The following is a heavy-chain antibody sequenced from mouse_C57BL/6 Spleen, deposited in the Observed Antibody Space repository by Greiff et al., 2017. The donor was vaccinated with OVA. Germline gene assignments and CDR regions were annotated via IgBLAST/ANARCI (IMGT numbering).Heavy chain of an antibody. CDR2: IYPGDGDT. Sequence: VQLQESGAELVKPGASVKISCKASGYAFSSYWMNWVKQRPGKGLEWIGQIYPGDGDTNYNGKFKGKATLTADKSSSTAYMQLSSLTSEDSAVYFCAHSSGYYAMDYWGQGTSVTVSS. D-gene: IGHD3-2*02. V-gene: IGHV1-80*01. CDR3: AHSSGYYAMDY. CDR1: GYAFSSYW. J-gene: IGHJ4*01.